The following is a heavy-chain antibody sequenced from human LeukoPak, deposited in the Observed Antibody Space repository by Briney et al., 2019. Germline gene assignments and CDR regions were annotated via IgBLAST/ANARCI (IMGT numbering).Heavy chain of an antibody. D-gene: IGHD3-22*01. CDR1: GYTFSDYY. CDR3: AGVYYDGSGSFDY. V-gene: IGHV1-2*02. J-gene: IGHJ4*02. Sequence: ASVKVSCKASGYTFSDYYMHWVRQAPGQGLEWMGWINPNSGGTKYAQKFQGRVTMTRDTSISTAYMELSRLRSDDTAVYCCAGVYYDGSGSFDYWGQGTLVTVSS. CDR2: INPNSGGT.